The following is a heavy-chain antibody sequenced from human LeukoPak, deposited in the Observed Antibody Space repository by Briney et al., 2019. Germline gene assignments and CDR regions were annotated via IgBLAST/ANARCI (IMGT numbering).Heavy chain of an antibody. CDR2: LSWDGGTK. V-gene: IGHV3-43*01. D-gene: IGHD3-22*01. Sequence: PGGSLRLSCAASGFTFDDYTMHWVRQAPGKGLEWVSLLSWDGGTKSYADSVKGRLTISRDNAKNSLYLQMNSLRVEDTAVYYCAREWGSLGYFSNDYWGQGTLVTVSS. CDR1: GFTFDDYT. CDR3: AREWGSLGYFSNDY. J-gene: IGHJ4*02.